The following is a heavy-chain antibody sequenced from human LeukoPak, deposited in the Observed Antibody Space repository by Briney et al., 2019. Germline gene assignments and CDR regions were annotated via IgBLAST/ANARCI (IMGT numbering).Heavy chain of an antibody. Sequence: ASVKVSCKASGYTFTSYAMNWVRQAPGQGLEWMGWINTNTGNPTYAQGFTGRCVFSLDTSVSTAYLQFSSLKAEDTAVYYCARGGWYCTNGVCYKSWFDPWGQGTLVTVSS. V-gene: IGHV7-4-1*02. CDR2: INTNTGNP. D-gene: IGHD2-8*01. CDR1: GYTFTSYA. CDR3: ARGGWYCTNGVCYKSWFDP. J-gene: IGHJ5*02.